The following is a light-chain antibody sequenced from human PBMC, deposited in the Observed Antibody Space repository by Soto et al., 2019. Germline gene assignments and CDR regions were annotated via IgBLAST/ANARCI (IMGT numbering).Light chain of an antibody. CDR1: QSVSSN. V-gene: IGKV3D-15*01. Sequence: EIVMTQSPATLSVSPGERATFSCRASQSVSSNLAWYQQKPGQAPRLLIYDVSNRATGVPARFSGSGSETDFTLTISRLEPEDFAVYYCQQYVTSPLTFGGGTKVDIK. CDR3: QQYVTSPLT. J-gene: IGKJ4*01. CDR2: DVS.